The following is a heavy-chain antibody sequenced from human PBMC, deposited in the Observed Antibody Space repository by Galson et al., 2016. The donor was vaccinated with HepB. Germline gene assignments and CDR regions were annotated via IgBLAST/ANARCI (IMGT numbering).Heavy chain of an antibody. Sequence: SVKVSCKASGYTFTSNGISWVRQAPGQGLEWVGWISASKGNTNYAQKVQGRITMTKDTSTRTAYMELRSLRSDDTAVYYCAGDLNQGFDNWGQGIMVTGSS. CDR2: ISASKGNT. CDR3: AGDLNQGFDN. V-gene: IGHV1-18*04. CDR1: GYTFTSNG. J-gene: IGHJ3*02.